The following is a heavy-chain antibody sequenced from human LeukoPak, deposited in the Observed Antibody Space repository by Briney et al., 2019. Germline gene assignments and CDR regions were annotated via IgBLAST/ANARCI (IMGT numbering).Heavy chain of an antibody. CDR1: GGSISSGGYY. CDR3: ARYSRNYYDRSVFLHWFDP. CDR2: IYYSGST. V-gene: IGHV4-31*03. D-gene: IGHD3-22*01. Sequence: SQTLSLTCTVSGGSISSGGYYWSWIRQHPGKGLEWIGYIYYSGSTYYNPSLKSRVTISVDTSKNQFSLKLGSVTAADTAVYYCARYSRNYYDRSVFLHWFDPWGQGTLVTVSS. J-gene: IGHJ5*02.